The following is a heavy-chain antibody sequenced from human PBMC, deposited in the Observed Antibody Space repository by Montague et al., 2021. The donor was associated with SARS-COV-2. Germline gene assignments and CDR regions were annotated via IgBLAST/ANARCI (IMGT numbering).Heavy chain of an antibody. V-gene: IGHV4-38-2*02. CDR2: RYQNGAT. D-gene: IGHD3-3*01. J-gene: IGHJ4*02. Sequence: SETLSLTCSVSGFSISSGYYWGWIRQTPGKGLEWIGSRYQNGATYYSPSLKRPVTILLDTSKNQFSLSLTSVTAVDTAVYYCARSGVGIFDFSYFNSWGQGSLVIVSS. CDR1: GFSISSGYY. CDR3: ARSGVGIFDFSYFNS.